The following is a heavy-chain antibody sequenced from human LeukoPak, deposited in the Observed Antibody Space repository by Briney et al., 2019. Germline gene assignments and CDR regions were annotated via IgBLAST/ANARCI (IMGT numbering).Heavy chain of an antibody. D-gene: IGHD3-16*01. V-gene: IGHV3-7*05. J-gene: IGHJ5*02. Sequence: GGSLRPSCAASGITFTSYWMHWVRQAPGKGLEWVANIRQDGSEKYYVDSVKGRFTISRDNAKNSLYLQMNSLRAEDTAVYYCARIDGAWGQGTLVTVSS. CDR2: IRQDGSEK. CDR1: GITFTSYW. CDR3: ARIDGA.